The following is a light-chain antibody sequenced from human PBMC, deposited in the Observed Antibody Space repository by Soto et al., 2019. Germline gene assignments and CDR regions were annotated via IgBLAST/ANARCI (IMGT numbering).Light chain of an antibody. J-gene: IGKJ1*01. CDR1: QSVSSN. Sequence: EIVMTQSPATLSVSPGERATLSCRASQSVSSNLAWYQQKPGQAPRLLIYGASTRATGIPARFSGSGSGTEFTLTISSLQSEDFAVYYCKQYNNWPSVTLGQGTKVDIK. V-gene: IGKV3-15*01. CDR3: KQYNNWPSVT. CDR2: GAS.